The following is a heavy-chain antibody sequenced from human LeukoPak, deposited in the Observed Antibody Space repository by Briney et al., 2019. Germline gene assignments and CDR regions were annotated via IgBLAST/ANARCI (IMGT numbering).Heavy chain of an antibody. D-gene: IGHD2-15*01. Sequence: GGSLRLSCAASGFTFDDYAMHWVRQAPGKGLEWVSGISWNSGSIGYADSVKGRFTISRDNAKNSLYLQMNSLRAEDMALYYCARAVVVAAPFDPWGQGTLVTVSS. V-gene: IGHV3-9*03. CDR3: ARAVVVAAPFDP. CDR1: GFTFDDYA. J-gene: IGHJ5*02. CDR2: ISWNSGSI.